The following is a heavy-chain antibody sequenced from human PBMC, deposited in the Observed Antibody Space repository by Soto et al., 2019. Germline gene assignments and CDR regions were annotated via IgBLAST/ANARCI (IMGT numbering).Heavy chain of an antibody. V-gene: IGHV1-58*01. CDR3: AADATAWQQMVPSDY. CDR1: GFTFTSSA. Sequence: SVKVSCKASGFTFTSSAFQWVRQARGQRLEWIGWIAVGSGYTNYAQRFQDRVTLTRDMATATTYMELSRLTSEDTAIYYCAADATAWQQMVPSDYWGQGTLVAVSS. D-gene: IGHD2-8*01. J-gene: IGHJ4*02. CDR2: IAVGSGYT.